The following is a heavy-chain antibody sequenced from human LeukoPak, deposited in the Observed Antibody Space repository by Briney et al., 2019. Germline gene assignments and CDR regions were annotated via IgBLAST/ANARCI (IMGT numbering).Heavy chain of an antibody. CDR3: ARESASYGMDV. V-gene: IGHV3-33*01. Sequence: GGSLRLSCAASGFTFSSYGMHWVRQAPGKGLEWVAVIWYDGSNKYYADSVKGRFTISRDNSKNTLYLQMNSLRAEDTAVYYCARESASYGMDVWGQGTTVTVSS. CDR2: IWYDGSNK. CDR1: GFTFSSYG. J-gene: IGHJ6*02.